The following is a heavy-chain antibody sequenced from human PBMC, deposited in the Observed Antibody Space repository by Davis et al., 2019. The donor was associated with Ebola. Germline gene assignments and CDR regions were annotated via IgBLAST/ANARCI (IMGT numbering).Heavy chain of an antibody. J-gene: IGHJ4*02. D-gene: IGHD3-10*01. CDR3: ARGITMVRGVTPFDY. Sequence: MPSETLSLTCTVSGGSISSYYWSWIRQPPGKGLEWIGYIYYSGSTNYNPSLKSRVTISVDTSKNQFSLKLSSVTAADTAVYYCARGITMVRGVTPFDYWGQGTLVTVSS. V-gene: IGHV4-59*01. CDR2: IYYSGST. CDR1: GGSISSYY.